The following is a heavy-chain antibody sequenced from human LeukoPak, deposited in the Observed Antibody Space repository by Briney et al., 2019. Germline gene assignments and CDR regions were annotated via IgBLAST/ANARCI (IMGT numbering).Heavy chain of an antibody. CDR1: GGTFSSYA. Sequence: ASVKVSCKASGGTFSSYAISWVRQAPGQGLEWMGGIIPIFGTANYAQKFQGRVTITADKSTSTAYMELSSLRSEDTAVYYCAGLRRYCSSTSCGVYRGMDVWGKGTTVTVSS. J-gene: IGHJ6*04. CDR3: AGLRRYCSSTSCGVYRGMDV. D-gene: IGHD2-2*01. CDR2: IIPIFGTA. V-gene: IGHV1-69*06.